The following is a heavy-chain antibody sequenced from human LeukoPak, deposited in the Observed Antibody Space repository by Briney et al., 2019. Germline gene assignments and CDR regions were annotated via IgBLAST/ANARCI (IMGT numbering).Heavy chain of an antibody. J-gene: IGHJ6*03. Sequence: SVKVSCKASGGTFSSYAISWVRQAPGQGLEWMGGIIPIFGTANYAQKFQGRVTITTDKSTSTAYMELSSLRSEDTAVYYCARVLRNYYYYMDVWGKGTTVTVSS. CDR2: IIPIFGTA. V-gene: IGHV1-69*05. CDR1: GGTFSSYA. CDR3: ARVLRNYYYYMDV.